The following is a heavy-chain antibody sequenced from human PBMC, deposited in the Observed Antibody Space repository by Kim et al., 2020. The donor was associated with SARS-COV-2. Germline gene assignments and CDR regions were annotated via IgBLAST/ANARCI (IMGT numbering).Heavy chain of an antibody. J-gene: IGHJ4*02. D-gene: IGHD3-10*01. CDR1: GFNFGDYA. CDR3: SRGDGSGSF. Sequence: GGSLRLSCTASGFNFGDYAVSWVRQAPGKGLEWVGFIRTKASSETSEYAASVKGRFTFSRDDSKSIAYLQMNSLKAEDTAMYYCSRGDGSGSFWGQGTLVTVSS. CDR2: IRTKASSETS. V-gene: IGHV3-49*04.